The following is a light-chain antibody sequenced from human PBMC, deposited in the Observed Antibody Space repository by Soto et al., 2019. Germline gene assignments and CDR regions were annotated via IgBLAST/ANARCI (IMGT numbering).Light chain of an antibody. CDR1: QSVSNNY. J-gene: IGKJ4*01. Sequence: EIVLTQSPGTLSLSPGVRATLSCRASQSVSNNYLAWYQQKPGQAPRLLIYGASSRATGIPDRFSGSGSGTDFTLTISSLQPEDFAVYYCHQRSNWPPTFGGGTKV. CDR2: GAS. V-gene: IGKV3D-20*02. CDR3: HQRSNWPPT.